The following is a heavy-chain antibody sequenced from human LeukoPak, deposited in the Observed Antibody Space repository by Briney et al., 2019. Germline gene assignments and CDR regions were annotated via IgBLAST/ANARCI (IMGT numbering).Heavy chain of an antibody. V-gene: IGHV1-2*02. Sequence: ASVKVSCKASGYTFTGYYMHWVRQAPGQGLEWMGWINPNSGGTNYAQKFQGRVTMTRDTSISTAYMELSRLRSDDTAVYYCATGGAGYCSGGNCFRVLSYWGQGTLVTVSS. D-gene: IGHD2-15*01. CDR2: INPNSGGT. CDR3: ATGGAGYCSGGNCFRVLSY. J-gene: IGHJ4*02. CDR1: GYTFTGYY.